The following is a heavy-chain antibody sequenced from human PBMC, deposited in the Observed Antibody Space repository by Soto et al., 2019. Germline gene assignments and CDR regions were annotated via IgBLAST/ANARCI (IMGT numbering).Heavy chain of an antibody. CDR3: AKDKGPEYSSSSRMDV. J-gene: IGHJ6*03. D-gene: IGHD6-6*01. V-gene: IGHV3-23*01. CDR1: GFTFSSYA. Sequence: GGSLRLSCAASGFTFSSYAMSWVRQAPGKGLEWVSAISGSGGSTYYADSVKGRFTISRDNSKNTLYLQMNSLRAEDTAVYYCAKDKGPEYSSSSRMDVWGKGTTVTVSS. CDR2: ISGSGGST.